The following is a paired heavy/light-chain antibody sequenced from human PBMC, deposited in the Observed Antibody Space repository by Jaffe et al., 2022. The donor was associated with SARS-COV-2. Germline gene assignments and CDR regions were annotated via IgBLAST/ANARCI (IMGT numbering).Light chain of an antibody. V-gene: IGLV2-11*01. CDR2: DVA. CDR1: SSDIGGYNY. CDR3: CSYAGGYTTL. Sequence: QSALTQPRSVSGSPGQSVTISCTGTSSDIGGYNYVSWYQHHPGKAPKLIIYDVAKRPSGVPDRFSGSRSGNTASLTISGLQAEDESDYYCCSYAGGYTTLFGGGTKLTVL. J-gene: IGLJ2*01.
Heavy chain of an antibody. J-gene: IGHJ5*02. D-gene: IGHD3-10*01. CDR2: ISWNGVII. Sequence: EVQLMESGGGLVQPGRSLRLSCAASGFTFDDYSMHWVRQAPGKGLEWVSGISWNGVIINYAASVRGRFTISRDSADNSLYLQMDSLRADDTAFYYCAKAQTPRLWFGELLSWGQGTLVTVSS. V-gene: IGHV3-9*01. CDR3: AKAQTPRLWFGELLS. CDR1: GFTFDDYS.